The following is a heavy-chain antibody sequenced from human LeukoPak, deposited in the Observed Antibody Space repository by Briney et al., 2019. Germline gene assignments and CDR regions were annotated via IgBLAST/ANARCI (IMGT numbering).Heavy chain of an antibody. CDR3: ANIDYYDSSGYFDY. V-gene: IGHV3-23*01. CDR2: ISGSGGST. Sequence: GGSLRLSCAASGFTFSSYAMSWVRQAPGKGLEWVSAISGSGGSTYYADSVKGRFTISRDNSKNTLYLQMNSLRAEDTAVYYCANIDYYDSSGYFDYRGQGTLVTVSS. CDR1: GFTFSSYA. J-gene: IGHJ4*02. D-gene: IGHD3-22*01.